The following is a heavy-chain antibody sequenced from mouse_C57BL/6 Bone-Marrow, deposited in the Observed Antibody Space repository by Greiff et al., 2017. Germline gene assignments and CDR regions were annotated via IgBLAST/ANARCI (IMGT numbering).Heavy chain of an antibody. Sequence: QVQLQQPGAELVKPGASVKMSCKASGYTFTSYWITWVQQRPGKGLEWIGDIYPGSGSTNYNEKFKSKATLTVATSSSTAYMQRSSLTSEDSAVDDCASLAWFAYWGQGTLVTVSA. J-gene: IGHJ3*01. CDR1: GYTFTSYW. CDR3: ASLAWFAY. V-gene: IGHV1-55*01. CDR2: IYPGSGST.